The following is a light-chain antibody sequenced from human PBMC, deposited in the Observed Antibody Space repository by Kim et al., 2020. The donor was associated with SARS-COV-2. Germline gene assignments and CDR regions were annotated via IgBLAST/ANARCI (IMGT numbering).Light chain of an antibody. V-gene: IGKV1-27*01. CDR1: QVISNY. Sequence: ALERDRDTITRRASQVISNYASCYQQQPGKLPKLLSYASTILQSGAPTRCSGSGSGTVITLTSSSQQPEYVSTYYCQKYNSAPFTFGPGTKVDIK. J-gene: IGKJ3*01. CDR3: QKYNSAPFT. CDR2: AST.